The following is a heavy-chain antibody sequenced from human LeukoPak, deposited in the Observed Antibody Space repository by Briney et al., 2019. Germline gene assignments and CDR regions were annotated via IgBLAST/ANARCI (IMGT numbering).Heavy chain of an antibody. CDR3: ARDRTEKNSSSWSNWFDP. Sequence: PGRSLRLSCAASGFTFSNYPMHWVRQAPGKGLEWVAVISSDGNNKYYADSVKGRFTISRDNAQNSLYLQMNSLRAEDTAMYYCARDRTEKNSSSWSNWFDPWGQGTLVTVSS. V-gene: IGHV3-30-3*01. D-gene: IGHD6-13*01. J-gene: IGHJ5*02. CDR1: GFTFSNYP. CDR2: ISSDGNNK.